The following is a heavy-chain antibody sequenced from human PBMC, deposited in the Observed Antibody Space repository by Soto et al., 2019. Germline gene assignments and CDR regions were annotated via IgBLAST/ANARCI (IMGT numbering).Heavy chain of an antibody. J-gene: IGHJ6*02. CDR3: AREHDFWSGYYPYYYGMDV. V-gene: IGHV4-34*01. Sequence: RSLTCAVYGGSFSGYYWSWIRQPPGKGLEWIGEINHSGSTNYNPSLKSRVTISVDTSKNQFSLKLSSVTAADTAVYYCAREHDFWSGYYPYYYGMDVWGQGTTVTVSS. CDR2: INHSGST. D-gene: IGHD3-3*01. CDR1: GGSFSGYY.